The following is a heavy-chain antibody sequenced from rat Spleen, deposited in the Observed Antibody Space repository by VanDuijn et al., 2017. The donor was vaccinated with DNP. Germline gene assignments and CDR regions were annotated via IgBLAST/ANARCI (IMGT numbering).Heavy chain of an antibody. CDR2: ISSGGDRT. CDR3: STLNYYASLSGYFDY. V-gene: IGHV5-7*01. D-gene: IGHD1-12*01. Sequence: EVQLVESGGGLVQPGRSLKLSCTASGFTFSDYGMAWVRQAPKQGLEWVATISSGGDRTYYRDSVKGRFTVSRDNAKSTLYLQMDSLRSDDTATYYCSTLNYYASLSGYFDYWGQGVMVTVSS. J-gene: IGHJ2*01. CDR1: GFTFSDYG.